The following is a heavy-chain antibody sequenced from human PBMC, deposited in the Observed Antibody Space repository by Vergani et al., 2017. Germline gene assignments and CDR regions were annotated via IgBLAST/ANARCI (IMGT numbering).Heavy chain of an antibody. CDR1: GFTFSSYW. D-gene: IGHD6-13*01. CDR2: IKQDGSEK. J-gene: IGHJ5*02. V-gene: IGHV3-7*01. Sequence: VQLVESGGGLVQPGGSLRLSCAASGFTFSSYWMSWVRQAPGKGLEWVANIKQDGSEKYYVDSVKGRFTISRDNAKNSLYLQMNSLRAEDTAVYYCARDLYSSSWYNYDNWFDPWGQGTLVTVSS. CDR3: ARDLYSSSWYNYDNWFDP.